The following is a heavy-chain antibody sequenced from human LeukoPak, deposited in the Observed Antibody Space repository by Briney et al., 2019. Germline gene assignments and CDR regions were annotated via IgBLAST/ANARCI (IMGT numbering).Heavy chain of an antibody. CDR2: INHSGST. V-gene: IGHV4-39*07. CDR3: ARGAIVVVYDY. Sequence: SETLSLTCTVSGGSISSSSYYWSWIRQPPGKGLEWIGEINHSGSTNYNPSLKSRVTISVDTSKNQCSLKLSSVTAADTAVYYCARGAIVVVYDYWGQGTLVTVSS. D-gene: IGHD3-22*01. CDR1: GGSISSSSYY. J-gene: IGHJ4*02.